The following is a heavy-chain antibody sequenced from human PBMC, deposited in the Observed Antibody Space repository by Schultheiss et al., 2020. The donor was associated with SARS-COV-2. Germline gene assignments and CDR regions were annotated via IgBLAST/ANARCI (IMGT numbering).Heavy chain of an antibody. CDR2: INHSGST. Sequence: SETLSLTCAVSGGSFSDYSWTWIRQSPGKGLEWIGEINHSGSTYYNPSLKSRVTISVDTSKNQFSLKLSSVTAADTAVYYCARDPPDYYDSSAYYGSVDYWGQGTLVTVSS. D-gene: IGHD3-22*01. CDR1: GGSFSDYS. J-gene: IGHJ4*02. CDR3: ARDPPDYYDSSAYYGSVDY. V-gene: IGHV4-34*01.